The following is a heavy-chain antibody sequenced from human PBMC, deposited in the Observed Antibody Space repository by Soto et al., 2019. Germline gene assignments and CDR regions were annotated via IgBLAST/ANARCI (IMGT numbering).Heavy chain of an antibody. CDR3: AREEYYDSSGYYNY. V-gene: IGHV3-21*01. J-gene: IGHJ4*02. CDR2: ISSSSSYI. D-gene: IGHD3-22*01. Sequence: SGGSLRLSCAASGFTSSSDSMNWVRQAPGKGLECVSSISSSSSYIYYADSVKGRFTISRDNAKNSLYLQMNSLRAEDTAVYYCAREEYYDSSGYYNYWGQGTLVTVSS. CDR1: GFTSSSDS.